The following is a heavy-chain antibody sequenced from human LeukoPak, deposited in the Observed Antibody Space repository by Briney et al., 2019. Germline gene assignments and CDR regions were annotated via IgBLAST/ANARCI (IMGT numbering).Heavy chain of an antibody. J-gene: IGHJ4*02. CDR2: IGTAGDT. Sequence: GGSLRLSCAASGFTFSDYDMHWVRQATGKGLEWVSSIGTAGDTYYTGSVKGRFTISRENAKNSLYPQMNSLRAGDTAVYYCARVAKERVGGVYYFDYWGQGTLVTVSS. CDR1: GFTFSDYD. CDR3: ARVAKERVGGVYYFDY. D-gene: IGHD1-1*01. V-gene: IGHV3-13*01.